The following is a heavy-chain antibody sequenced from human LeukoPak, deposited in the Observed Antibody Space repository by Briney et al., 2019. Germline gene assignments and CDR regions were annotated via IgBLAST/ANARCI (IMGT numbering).Heavy chain of an antibody. CDR1: GGSISSSSYY. D-gene: IGHD3-3*01. CDR2: IYYSGSA. Sequence: SETLSLTCTVSGGSISSSSYYWGWIRQPPGKGLEWIGRIYYSGSAYYNPSLKSRVTISVDTSKNQFSLKLSSVTAADTAVYYCARHVNDFWSGYYTTFDYWGQGTLVTVSS. CDR3: ARHVNDFWSGYYTTFDY. J-gene: IGHJ4*02. V-gene: IGHV4-39*01.